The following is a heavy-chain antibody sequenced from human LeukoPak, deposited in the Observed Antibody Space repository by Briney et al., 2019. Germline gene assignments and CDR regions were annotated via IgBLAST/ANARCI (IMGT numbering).Heavy chain of an antibody. CDR2: IYYSGST. D-gene: IGHD4-11*01. CDR3: ARAGYSNYWNYYYYGMDV. J-gene: IGHJ6*02. Sequence: KPSETLSLTCTVSGGSISSYYWSWIRQPPGKELEWIGYIYYSGSTNYNPSLKSRVTISVGTSKNQFSLKLSSVTAADTAVYYCARAGYSNYWNYYYYGMDVWGQGTTVTVSS. CDR1: GGSISSYY. V-gene: IGHV4-59*01.